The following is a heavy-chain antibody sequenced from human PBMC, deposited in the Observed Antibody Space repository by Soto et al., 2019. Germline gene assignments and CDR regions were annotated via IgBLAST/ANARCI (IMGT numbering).Heavy chain of an antibody. CDR2: INPNSGGT. D-gene: IGHD3-10*01. Sequence: GASVKVSCKASGYTFTGYYMHWVRQAPGQGLEWMGWINPNSGGTNYAQKFQGWVTMTRDTSISTAYMELSRLRSDDTAVYYCARSGPPLWFGEKDYYGMDVWGQGTTVTVSS. CDR3: ARSGPPLWFGEKDYYGMDV. CDR1: GYTFTGYY. V-gene: IGHV1-2*04. J-gene: IGHJ6*02.